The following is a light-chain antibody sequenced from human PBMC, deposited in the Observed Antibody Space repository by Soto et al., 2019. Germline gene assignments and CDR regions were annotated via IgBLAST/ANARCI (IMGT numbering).Light chain of an antibody. CDR3: SSYSSSSTDVV. Sequence: QSVLTQPASVSGSPGQSITISCTGTSSDVGGYNYVSWYQQHPGKAPKLMIYKVSNRPSGVSNRFSGSKSGNTASLTISGLQAEDEADYYCSSYSSSSTDVVFGGGTKVTVL. CDR2: KVS. J-gene: IGLJ2*01. V-gene: IGLV2-14*01. CDR1: SSDVGGYNY.